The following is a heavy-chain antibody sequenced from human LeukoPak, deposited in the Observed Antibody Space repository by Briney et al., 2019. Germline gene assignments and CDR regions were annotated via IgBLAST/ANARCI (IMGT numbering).Heavy chain of an antibody. CDR1: GFTASSNY. CDR3: AREVMAKRRAFDI. J-gene: IGHJ3*02. Sequence: GGSLRLSCAASGFTASSNYMSWVRQAPGKGLEWVSVIYSDDRTYYADSVKGRFTISRHTSKKTLYFQMNSLRAEDTAVYYCAREVMAKRRAFDIWGQGTVVTVSS. V-gene: IGHV3-53*04. D-gene: IGHD2-8*01. CDR2: IYSDDRT.